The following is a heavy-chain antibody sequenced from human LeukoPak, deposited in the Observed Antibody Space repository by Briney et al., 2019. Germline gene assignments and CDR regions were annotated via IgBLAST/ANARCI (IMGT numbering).Heavy chain of an antibody. CDR3: ARVHCSGGSCYGEVFDY. V-gene: IGHV1-46*01. CDR1: GYTFTRYY. J-gene: IGHJ4*02. D-gene: IGHD2-15*01. CDR2: INPSDGST. Sequence: ASVKVSCEASGYTFTRYYIHWVRRAPGQGLEWMGIINPSDGSTSYAQKFQGRVTVTRDTSTSTVYMEVRSLTSEDTAVYYCARVHCSGGSCYGEVFDYWGQGTLVTVSS.